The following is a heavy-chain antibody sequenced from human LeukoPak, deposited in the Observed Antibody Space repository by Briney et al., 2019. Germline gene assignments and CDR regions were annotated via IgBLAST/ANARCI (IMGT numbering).Heavy chain of an antibody. CDR2: IYYSGST. Sequence: SETLSLTCTVSGGSISSYYWSWIRQPPGKGREWIGYIYYSGSTNYNPSLKSRVTISVDTSKNQFSLKLSSVTAADTAVYYCAREYQVTMVRGVIYYFDYWGQGTLVTVSS. D-gene: IGHD3-10*01. J-gene: IGHJ4*02. CDR3: AREYQVTMVRGVIYYFDY. V-gene: IGHV4-59*12. CDR1: GGSISSYY.